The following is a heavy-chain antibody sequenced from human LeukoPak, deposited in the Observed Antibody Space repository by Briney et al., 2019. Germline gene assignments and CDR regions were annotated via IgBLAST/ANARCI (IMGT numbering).Heavy chain of an antibody. V-gene: IGHV4-59*01. Sequence: PSETLSLTCTVSNGSISSYYWTWIRQPPGKGLEWLGFIYSSGSTKYNPSLKSRVTISVDTSKNQFSLELNSVTAADTAIYYCARYSGTYYVYWGQGTLVTVSS. CDR3: ARYSGTYYVY. J-gene: IGHJ4*02. CDR1: NGSISSYY. D-gene: IGHD1-26*01. CDR2: IYSSGST.